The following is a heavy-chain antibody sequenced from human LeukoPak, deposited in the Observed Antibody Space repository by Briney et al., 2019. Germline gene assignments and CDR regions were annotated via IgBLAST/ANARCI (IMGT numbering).Heavy chain of an antibody. D-gene: IGHD3-10*01. CDR2: INWNGVRI. Sequence: GGSLRLSCEASGLTFDDYGMNWVRQAPGKGREWVSGINWNGVRIGYADSVKGRFTISRDNAKNSLYLQMNSLRVEDTALYYCARDYGSGSYFDYWGQGTLVTVSS. V-gene: IGHV3-20*04. CDR3: ARDYGSGSYFDY. CDR1: GLTFDDYG. J-gene: IGHJ4*02.